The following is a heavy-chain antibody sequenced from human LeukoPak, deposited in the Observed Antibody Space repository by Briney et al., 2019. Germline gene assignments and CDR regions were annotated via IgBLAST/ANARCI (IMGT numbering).Heavy chain of an antibody. D-gene: IGHD2-21*01. Sequence: SGGSLRLSCAASGFSFSSYAMHWVRQAPGKGLEWVAVISYDGSNKYYADSVKGRFTISRDNSKNTLYLQMNSLRADDTALYYCVRGVSRGLFGPNDYWGQGTLVTVSS. J-gene: IGHJ4*02. CDR1: GFSFSSYA. V-gene: IGHV3-30*04. CDR2: ISYDGSNK. CDR3: VRGVSRGLFGPNDY.